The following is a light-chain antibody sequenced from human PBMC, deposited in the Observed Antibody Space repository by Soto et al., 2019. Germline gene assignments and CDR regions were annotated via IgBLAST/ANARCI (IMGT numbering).Light chain of an antibody. CDR2: TAS. CDR3: QQLNSYPLT. CDR1: QGLTSF. Sequence: DIQLTQSPSFLSASVGDRVSITCRASQGLTSFLAWYQQIPGKAPKLLIYTASTLQSGVPPRFSGSGSGTEFTLTISSLQPEDFGTYYCQQLNSYPLTFGGGTRVAIK. V-gene: IGKV1-9*01. J-gene: IGKJ4*01.